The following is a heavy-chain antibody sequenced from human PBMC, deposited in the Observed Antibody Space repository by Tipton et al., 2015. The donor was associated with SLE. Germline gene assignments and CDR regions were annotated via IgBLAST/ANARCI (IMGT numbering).Heavy chain of an antibody. CDR3: ARPSFYRSSDY. CDR2: IHNDGRST. Sequence: GSLRLSCVASGFTFNNYYMHWVRQAPGKGLVWVSRIHNDGRSTSYADSVKGRFTISRDNAKNTLYLQMNSLRAEDTAVYYCARPSFYRSSDYWGQGTLVTVSS. CDR1: GFTFNNYY. D-gene: IGHD6-6*01. V-gene: IGHV3-74*01. J-gene: IGHJ4*02.